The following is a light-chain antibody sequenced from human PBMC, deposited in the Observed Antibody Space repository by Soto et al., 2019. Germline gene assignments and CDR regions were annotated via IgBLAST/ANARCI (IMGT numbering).Light chain of an antibody. CDR2: KAS. Sequence: DIQMTQSPSTLSASVGDRVTITCRASQSISIWLAWYQQKPGKAPKLLIYKASSLESGVPSRFSGSGSGTYFTLTISSLQPDDFATYYCQQYNSYWTFGQGTKVEIK. CDR1: QSISIW. V-gene: IGKV1-5*03. CDR3: QQYNSYWT. J-gene: IGKJ1*01.